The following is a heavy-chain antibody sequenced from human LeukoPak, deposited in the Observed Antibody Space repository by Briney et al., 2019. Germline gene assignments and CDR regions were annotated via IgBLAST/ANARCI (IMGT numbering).Heavy chain of an antibody. CDR2: IHPSGSN. Sequence: SETLSLTCAVYGGSFSGYYCTWIRQAPGKGLEWMGEIHPSGSNNYNPSLMSRVCLSLDTSNNQFSLRLSSVTAADTAVYFCARGLDTYKSGVDWGQGALVTVSS. V-gene: IGHV4-34*01. J-gene: IGHJ4*02. D-gene: IGHD1-26*01. CDR1: GGSFSGYY. CDR3: ARGLDTYKSGVD.